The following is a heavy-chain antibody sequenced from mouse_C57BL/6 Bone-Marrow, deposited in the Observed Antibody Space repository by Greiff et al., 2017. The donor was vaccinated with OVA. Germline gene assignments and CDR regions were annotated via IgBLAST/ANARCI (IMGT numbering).Heavy chain of an antibody. V-gene: IGHV1-22*01. Sequence: EVQLQQSGPELVKPGASVKMSCKASGYTFTDYNMHWVKQSHGKSLEWIGYINPNNGGTSYNQKFKGKATLTVNKSSSTAYMELRSLTSEDSAVYYCARWVYYSNYEGFAYWGQGTLVTVSA. CDR3: ARWVYYSNYEGFAY. CDR2: INPNNGGT. D-gene: IGHD2-5*01. J-gene: IGHJ3*01. CDR1: GYTFTDYN.